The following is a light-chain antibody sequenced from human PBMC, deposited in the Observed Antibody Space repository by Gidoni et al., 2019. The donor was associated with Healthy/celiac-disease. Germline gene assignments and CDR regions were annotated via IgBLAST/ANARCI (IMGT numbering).Light chain of an antibody. V-gene: IGLV3-1*01. CDR1: KLGDKY. CDR3: QAWDSSDVV. J-gene: IGLJ2*01. CDR2: QDS. Sequence: SYELPQPPSVSVSPGQTASITCSGDKLGDKYACWYQQKPDQSPVLVIYQDSKRPSGIPERFSGSNSGNTATLTISGTQAMDEADYYCQAWDSSDVVFGGGTKLTVL.